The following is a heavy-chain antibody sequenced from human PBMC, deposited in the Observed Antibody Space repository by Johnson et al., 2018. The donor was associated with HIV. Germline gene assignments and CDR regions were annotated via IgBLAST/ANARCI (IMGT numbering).Heavy chain of an antibody. V-gene: IGHV3-66*02. CDR1: GFTVSSNS. CDR2: IYRGGST. J-gene: IGHJ3*02. D-gene: IGHD3-10*01. CDR3: ARGGAYYYGLGPSDAFDI. Sequence: VQLVESGGHLVQPGGSLRLSCAASGFTVSSNSMTWVRQAPGKGLEWVSLIYRGGSTYYADSVKGRFTISRDNSKNTLYLQMNSLRAEDTALYYCARGGAYYYGLGPSDAFDIWGQGTMVTVSS.